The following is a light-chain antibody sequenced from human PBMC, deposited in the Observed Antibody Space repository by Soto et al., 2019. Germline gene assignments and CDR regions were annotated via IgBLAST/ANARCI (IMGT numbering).Light chain of an antibody. CDR2: GAS. CDR1: QSARGSY. Sequence: EIVLTQSPGTLSLSPGERATLSCRASQSARGSYLAWYQQSPGQAPRLLIQGASSRATGIPDRFTGSGSGTDFTLTINRLEPEDFAVYYCQQYGGMWTFGQGTKVEIK. CDR3: QQYGGMWT. V-gene: IGKV3-20*01. J-gene: IGKJ1*01.